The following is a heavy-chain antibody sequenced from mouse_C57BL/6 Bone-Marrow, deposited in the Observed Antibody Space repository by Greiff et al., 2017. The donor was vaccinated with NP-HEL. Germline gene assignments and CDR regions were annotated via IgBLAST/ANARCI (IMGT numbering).Heavy chain of an antibody. CDR2: IYPYNGVS. Sequence: VHVKQSGPELVKPGASVKISCKASGYSFTGYYMHWVKQSHGNILDWIGYIYPYNGVSSYNQKFKGKATLTVDKSSSTAYMELRSLTSEDSAVYYCARGDYYGSPYYAMDYWGQGTSVTVSS. D-gene: IGHD1-1*01. CDR1: GYSFTGYY. CDR3: ARGDYYGSPYYAMDY. V-gene: IGHV1-31*01. J-gene: IGHJ4*01.